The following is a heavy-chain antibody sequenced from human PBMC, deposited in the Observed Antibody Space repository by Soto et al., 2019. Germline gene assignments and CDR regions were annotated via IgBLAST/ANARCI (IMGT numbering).Heavy chain of an antibody. V-gene: IGHV6-1*01. D-gene: IGHD1-1*01. CDR2: TYYRSRWYN. Sequence: SQTLSLTCAISGDSVSGNSAAWNWIRLSTSRGLEWLAKTYYRSRWYNDYAVSVRSRITVNADTSKNQFSLQLTSVTPEDTAIYYCAGTTSHHWLYMDVWGRGTTVTVSS. J-gene: IGHJ6*03. CDR1: GDSVSGNSAA. CDR3: AGTTSHHWLYMDV.